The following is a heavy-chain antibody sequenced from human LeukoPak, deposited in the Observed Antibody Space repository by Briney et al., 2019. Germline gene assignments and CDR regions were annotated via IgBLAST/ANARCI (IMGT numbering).Heavy chain of an antibody. V-gene: IGHV3-21*01. CDR1: GFTFSSYS. CDR2: ISGSSSYI. CDR3: ARDVSYYDSSGYYYRLYYFDY. D-gene: IGHD3-22*01. J-gene: IGHJ4*02. Sequence: GGSLRLSCAASGFTFSSYSMNWVRQAPGKGLEWVSSISGSSSYIYYADSVKGRFTISRDNAKNSLYLQMNSLRAEDTAVYYCARDVSYYDSSGYYYRLYYFDYCGQGTLVTVSS.